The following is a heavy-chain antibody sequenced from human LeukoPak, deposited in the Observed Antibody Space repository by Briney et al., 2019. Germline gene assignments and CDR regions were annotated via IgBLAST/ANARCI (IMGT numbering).Heavy chain of an antibody. V-gene: IGHV4-34*01. D-gene: IGHD6-19*01. J-gene: IGHJ4*02. CDR3: ARRPRRGTLAVARASSY. Sequence: PSETLSLTCAVYGGSFSGYYWSWIRQPPGKGLEWVGEINHSGSTNYNPALKSRVTISVDTSKNQFSLKLSSVTAADTAVYYCARRPRRGTLAVARASSYWGQGTLVTVSS. CDR2: INHSGST. CDR1: GGSFSGYY.